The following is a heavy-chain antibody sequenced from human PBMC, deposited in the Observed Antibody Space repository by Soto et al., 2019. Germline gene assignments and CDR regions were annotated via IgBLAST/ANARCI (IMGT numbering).Heavy chain of an antibody. V-gene: IGHV1-2*04. J-gene: IGHJ6*02. Sequence: ASVKVSCKASGYTFTGYCMHWVRQAPGQGLEWMGWINPNSGGTNYAQKFQGWVTMTRDTSISTAYMELSRLRSDDTAVYYCARTTVTATYYYYAMDVWGQGTTVTFS. CDR2: INPNSGGT. CDR3: ARTTVTATYYYYAMDV. D-gene: IGHD4-17*01. CDR1: GYTFTGYC.